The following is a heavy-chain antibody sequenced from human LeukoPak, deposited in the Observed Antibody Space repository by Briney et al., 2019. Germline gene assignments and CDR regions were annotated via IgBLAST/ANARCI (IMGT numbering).Heavy chain of an antibody. D-gene: IGHD2-21*02. CDR3: ARGVVVTGN. CDR1: GYTFTGYS. CDR2: MNPNSGNT. Sequence: GASVKVSCKASGYTFTGYSMHWVRQAPGQGLEWMGRMNPNSGNTGYAQKFQGRVTMTRNTSISTAYMELSSLRSEDTAVCYCARGVVVTGNWGQGTLVTVSS. V-gene: IGHV1-8*02. J-gene: IGHJ4*02.